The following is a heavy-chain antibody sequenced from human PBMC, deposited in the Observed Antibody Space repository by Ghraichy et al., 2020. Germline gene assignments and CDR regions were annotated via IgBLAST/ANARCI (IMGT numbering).Heavy chain of an antibody. CDR2: INTNTGNP. V-gene: IGHV7-4-1*02. CDR3: ARAEWIQLLLDFPDAVDI. D-gene: IGHD5-18*01. Sequence: ASVKVSCKASGYTFTTYAMNWVRQAPGQGLEWMGWINTNTGNPTYAQGFTGRFVFSLDTSVSTAYLQISGLKADDTAVYYCARAEWIQLLLDFPDAVDIWGQGTMVTVSS. J-gene: IGHJ3*02. CDR1: GYTFTTYA.